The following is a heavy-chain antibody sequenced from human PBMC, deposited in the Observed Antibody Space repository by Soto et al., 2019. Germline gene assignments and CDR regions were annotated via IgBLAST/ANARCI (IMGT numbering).Heavy chain of an antibody. V-gene: IGHV5-10-1*01. CDR3: ARHKSSGYPNWFDP. J-gene: IGHJ5*02. D-gene: IGHD3-22*01. Sequence: PGESLKISCKASGYTFTSYWISWVRQMPGKGLEWMGKIDPSDSYTNYSPFFQGHVTISADKSISTAYLQWSSLKASDTAMYYCARHKSSGYPNWFDPWGQGTLVTVSS. CDR1: GYTFTSYW. CDR2: IDPSDSYT.